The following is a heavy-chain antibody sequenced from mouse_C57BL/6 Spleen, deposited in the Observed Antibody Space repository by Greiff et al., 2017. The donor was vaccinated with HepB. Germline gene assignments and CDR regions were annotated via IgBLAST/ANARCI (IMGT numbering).Heavy chain of an antibody. CDR3: ARGSSTIVKAMDY. CDR2: IDPSDSYT. V-gene: IGHV1-69*01. D-gene: IGHD2-5*01. CDR1: GYTFTSYW. Sequence: QVQLQQPGAELVMPGASVKLSCKASGYTFTSYWMHWVKQRPGQGLEWIGEIDPSDSYTNYNQKFKGKSTLTVDKSSSTAYMQLSSLTSEDSAVYYCARGSSTIVKAMDYWGQGTSVTVSS. J-gene: IGHJ4*01.